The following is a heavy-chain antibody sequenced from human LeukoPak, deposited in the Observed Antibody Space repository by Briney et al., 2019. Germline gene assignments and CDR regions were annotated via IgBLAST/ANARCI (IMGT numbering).Heavy chain of an antibody. V-gene: IGHV3-30-3*01. CDR2: ISYDGSNK. J-gene: IGHJ4*02. Sequence: GRSLRLSCAASGFTFSSYAMHWDRQAPGKGLEWVAVISYDGSNKYYADSVKGRFTISRDNSKNTLYLQMNSLRAEDTAVYYCARDPEQLYYFDYWGQGTLVTVSS. CDR3: ARDPEQLYYFDY. CDR1: GFTFSSYA. D-gene: IGHD6-13*01.